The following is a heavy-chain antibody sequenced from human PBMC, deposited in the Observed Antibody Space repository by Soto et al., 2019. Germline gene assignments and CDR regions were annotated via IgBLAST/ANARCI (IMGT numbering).Heavy chain of an antibody. V-gene: IGHV4-59*02. CDR3: ARDPGYCTNGVCPIFDF. CDR2: MYHGGRT. CDR1: GDSVTNYF. J-gene: IGHJ4*02. D-gene: IGHD2-8*01. Sequence: SETLSLTCTVSGDSVTNYFWSWMRQPPWKGLEWIGHMYHGGRTNYSPSLKSRVTMSLDSSKHQFSLNLSSVTAADTAVYFCARDPGYCTNGVCPIFDFWGQGVLVTDSS.